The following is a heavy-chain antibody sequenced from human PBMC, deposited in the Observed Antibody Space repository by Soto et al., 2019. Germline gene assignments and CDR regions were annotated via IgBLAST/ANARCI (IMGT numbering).Heavy chain of an antibody. CDR1: GYSLSTYW. Sequence: GESRRISCKTSGYSLSTYWINLVRPLPGKGLEWMGRIDPTDSYTNYNPSFEGHVTISADKSISTAYLQWSSLKASDTAMYYCANGITGTTNWFDPWGQGTLVTVSS. CDR3: ANGITGTTNWFDP. D-gene: IGHD1-20*01. V-gene: IGHV5-10-1*01. CDR2: IDPTDSYT. J-gene: IGHJ5*02.